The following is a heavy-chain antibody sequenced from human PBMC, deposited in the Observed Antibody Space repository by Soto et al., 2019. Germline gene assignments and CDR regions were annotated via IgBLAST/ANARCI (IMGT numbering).Heavy chain of an antibody. V-gene: IGHV4-34*01. CDR1: GGSFSGYY. CDR3: ARGRGSIENPDYYYYGMDV. CDR2: INHSGST. Sequence: SETLSLTCAVYGGSFSGYYWSWIRQPPGKGLEWIGEINHSGSTNYNPSLKSRVTISVDTSKNQFSLKLRSVTAAATAVYYCARGRGSIENPDYYYYGMDVWGQGTTVTVSS. J-gene: IGHJ6*02. D-gene: IGHD3-16*02.